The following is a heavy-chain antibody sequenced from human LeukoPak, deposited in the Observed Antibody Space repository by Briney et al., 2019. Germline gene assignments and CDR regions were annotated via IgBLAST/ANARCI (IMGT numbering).Heavy chain of an antibody. V-gene: IGHV3-21*01. CDR1: GFTFSSYS. Sequence: GGSLRLSCAASGFTFSSYSMNWVRQAPWKGLEWVSSISSSSSYIYYADSVKGRFTISRDNAKNSLYLQMNSLRAEDTAVYYCARDFFDSNGYYYYGMDVWGQGTTVTVSS. CDR3: ARDFFDSNGYYYYGMDV. J-gene: IGHJ6*02. CDR2: ISSSSSYI. D-gene: IGHD3-9*01.